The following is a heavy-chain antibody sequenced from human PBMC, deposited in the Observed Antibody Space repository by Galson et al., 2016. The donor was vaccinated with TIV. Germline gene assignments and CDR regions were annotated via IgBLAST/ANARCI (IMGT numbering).Heavy chain of an antibody. CDR1: GYTFTIYT. J-gene: IGHJ4*02. Sequence: SVKVSCKASGYTFTIYTLHWVRQAPGQSLEWMGRIDAANGRTKYSQRFQGRVTITRDTSTTTAYMELSSLRSEDTAVYYCARPPYCGGDCFKYDSWGQGTLVTVSS. D-gene: IGHD2-21*01. CDR2: IDAANGRT. V-gene: IGHV1-3*01. CDR3: ARPPYCGGDCFKYDS.